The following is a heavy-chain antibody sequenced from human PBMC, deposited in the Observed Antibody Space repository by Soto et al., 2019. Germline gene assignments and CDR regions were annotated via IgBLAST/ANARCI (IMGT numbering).Heavy chain of an antibody. J-gene: IGHJ4*02. CDR1: GSTFTSYR. CDR2: ISAYNGNT. Sequence: ASVKVSCTASGSTFTSYRISLGRQAPGQGLEWMGWISAYNGNTNYAQKLQGRVTMTTDTSTSTAYMELRSLRSDDTAVYYCARVGLRIQLWLYYWGQGTLVTVSS. V-gene: IGHV1-18*04. CDR3: ARVGLRIQLWLYY. D-gene: IGHD5-18*01.